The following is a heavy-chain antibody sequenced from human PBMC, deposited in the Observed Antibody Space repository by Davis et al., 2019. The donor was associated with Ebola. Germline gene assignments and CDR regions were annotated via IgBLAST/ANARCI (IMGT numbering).Heavy chain of an antibody. J-gene: IGHJ3*02. D-gene: IGHD6-19*01. CDR1: GGSISSSSYY. Sequence: SETLSLTCTVSGGSISSSSYYWGWIRQPPGKGREWIGSIYYSGSTYYNPSLKSRVTISVDTSKNQFSLKLSSVTAADTAVYYCARGGWQWLVKDAFDIWGQGTMVTVSS. CDR3: ARGGWQWLVKDAFDI. V-gene: IGHV4-39*07. CDR2: IYYSGST.